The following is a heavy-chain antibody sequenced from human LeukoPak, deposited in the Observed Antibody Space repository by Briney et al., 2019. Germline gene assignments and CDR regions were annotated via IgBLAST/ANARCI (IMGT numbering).Heavy chain of an antibody. V-gene: IGHV3-73*01. CDR2: IRSKTNSYAT. J-gene: IGHJ4*02. Sequence: PGGSLRLSCAASGFTFSDSAVHWVRQASGKGLEWIGRIRSKTNSYATAYAASVKGRFTISRDDSKNTAYLQMNSLKTEDTAVYYCTRINYDSSDYPHPFDYWGQGILVTVSS. D-gene: IGHD3-22*01. CDR1: GFTFSDSA. CDR3: TRINYDSSDYPHPFDY.